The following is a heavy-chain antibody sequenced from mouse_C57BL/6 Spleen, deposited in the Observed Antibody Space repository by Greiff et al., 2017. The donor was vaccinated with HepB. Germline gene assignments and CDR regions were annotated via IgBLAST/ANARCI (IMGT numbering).Heavy chain of an antibody. J-gene: IGHJ4*01. D-gene: IGHD1-1*01. CDR2: ISDGGSYT. CDR1: GFTFSSYA. Sequence: EVQLQESGGGLVKPGGSLKLSCAASGFTFSSYAMSWVRQTPEKRLEWVATISDGGSYTYYPDNVKGRFTISRDNAKNNLYLQMSHLKSEDTAMYYCARHYGSSYYYAMDYWGQGTSVTVSS. CDR3: ARHYGSSYYYAMDY. V-gene: IGHV5-4*01.